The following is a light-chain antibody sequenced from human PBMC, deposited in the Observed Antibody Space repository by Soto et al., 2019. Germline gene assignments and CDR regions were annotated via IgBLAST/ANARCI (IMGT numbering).Light chain of an antibody. J-gene: IGLJ2*01. CDR2: DVS. CDR1: SSDVGGYNY. CDR3: SSYTSSSTLAGVV. V-gene: IGLV2-14*01. Sequence: QSALTQPASVSGSPGQSITISCTGTSSDVGGYNYVSWYQQHPGKAPTLMIYDVSNRPSGVSNRFSGSKSGNTASLTISGLQSEDEADYYCSSYTSSSTLAGVVFGGGTKLTVL.